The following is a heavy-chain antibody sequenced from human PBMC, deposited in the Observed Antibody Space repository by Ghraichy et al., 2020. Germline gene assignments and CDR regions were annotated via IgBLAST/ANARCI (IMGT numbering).Heavy chain of an antibody. CDR3: AKPTQWGLCAFDI. Sequence: LSLTCAASGFTFSSYCMHWVRQAPGKGLQWLVVISYDGSNTYYAPSVKGRFTISRDNSKNTLYLQMTSLRAADTAVYYCAKPTQWGLCAFDIWGQGTMVTVSS. CDR1: GFTFSSYC. V-gene: IGHV3-30*18. J-gene: IGHJ3*02. D-gene: IGHD1-26*01. CDR2: ISYDGSNT.